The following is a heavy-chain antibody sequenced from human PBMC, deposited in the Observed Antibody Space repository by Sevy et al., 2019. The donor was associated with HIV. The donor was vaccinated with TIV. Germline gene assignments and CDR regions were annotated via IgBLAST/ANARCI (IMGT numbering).Heavy chain of an antibody. D-gene: IGHD1-1*01. V-gene: IGHV3-23*01. CDR2: ISDGGTTT. CDR1: GFTFSSHV. Sequence: GGSLRLSCAASGFTFSSHVMNWVRQAPGKGLEWVAVISDGGTTTYYADSVRGRFTISRDDSKNSMYLQMNSLRAEDTAVYYCARRGLGGWNGYFDSWGQGTLVTVSS. J-gene: IGHJ4*02. CDR3: ARRGLGGWNGYFDS.